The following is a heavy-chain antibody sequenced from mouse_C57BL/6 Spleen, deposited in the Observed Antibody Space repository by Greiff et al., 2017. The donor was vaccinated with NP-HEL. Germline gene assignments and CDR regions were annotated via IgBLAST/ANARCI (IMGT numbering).Heavy chain of an antibody. CDR2: INPNNGGT. CDR1: GYTFTDYN. V-gene: IGHV1-22*01. D-gene: IGHD1-1*01. CDR3: GRMGTTVVASDY. J-gene: IGHJ2*01. Sequence: EVQLQQSGPELVKPGASVKMSCKASGYTFTDYNMHWVKQSHGKSLEWIGYINPNNGGTSYNQKFKGKATLTVNKSSSPAYMELRSLTSEDSAVYYCGRMGTTVVASDYWGQGTTLTVSS.